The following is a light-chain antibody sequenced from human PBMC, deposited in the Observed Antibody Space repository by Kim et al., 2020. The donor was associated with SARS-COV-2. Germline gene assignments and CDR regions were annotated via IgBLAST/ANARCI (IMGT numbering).Light chain of an antibody. CDR2: SAS. J-gene: IGKJ2*01. CDR3: QIYNLSPPNS. Sequence: SPGDRGTLSSRASQPVRDNLVAWYQHKPGPAPRLLIYSASSRARGVPDRFRGSGSGTDFTLIIDRLEPEDFAVYYCQIYNLSPPNSFGQGTKLEI. V-gene: IGKV3-20*01. CDR1: QPVRDNL.